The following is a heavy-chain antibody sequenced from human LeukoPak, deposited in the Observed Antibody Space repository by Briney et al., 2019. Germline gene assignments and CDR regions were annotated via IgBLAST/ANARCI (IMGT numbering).Heavy chain of an antibody. V-gene: IGHV3-23*01. D-gene: IGHD6-13*01. CDR3: AKDLGYSSSWYAQKFDY. Sequence: GESLRLSCAASGFTFSSYAMSWVRQAPGKGLEWVSAISGSGGSTYYADSVKGRFTISRDNSKNTLYLQMNSLRAEDTAVYYCAKDLGYSSSWYAQKFDYWGQGTLVTVSS. CDR2: ISGSGGST. J-gene: IGHJ4*02. CDR1: GFTFSSYA.